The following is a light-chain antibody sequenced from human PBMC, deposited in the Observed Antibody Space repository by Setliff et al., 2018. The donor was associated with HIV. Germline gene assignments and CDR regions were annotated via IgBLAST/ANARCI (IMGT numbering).Light chain of an antibody. V-gene: IGLV7-46*01. Sequence: QAVVTQEPSLTVSPGGTVTLTCGSSTGAVTSGHYPYWFQQKPGQAPKTLIYDTSNKHSWTPARFSGSLLGGKAALTLSGAQPEDEAEYYCLLSYTAVQKSVFGRGTKVTV. CDR2: DTS. J-gene: IGLJ1*01. CDR1: TGAVTSGHY. CDR3: LLSYTAVQKSV.